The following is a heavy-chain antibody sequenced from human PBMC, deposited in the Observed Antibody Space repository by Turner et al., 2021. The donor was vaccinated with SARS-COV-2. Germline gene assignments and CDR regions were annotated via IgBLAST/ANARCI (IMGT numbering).Heavy chain of an antibody. CDR3: VKGSY. J-gene: IGHJ4*02. Sequence: EVQLVESGGGLVQPGGSLRLSCSASGFTFSSYAMHWVRQTPGKRLEYVSATRSNGGSTYYADSVKGRFTISRDNYKNTLYLQMRSLTTEDTAVYYCVKGSYWGQGTLVTVSS. V-gene: IGHV3-64D*06. CDR1: GFTFSSYA. CDR2: TRSNGGST.